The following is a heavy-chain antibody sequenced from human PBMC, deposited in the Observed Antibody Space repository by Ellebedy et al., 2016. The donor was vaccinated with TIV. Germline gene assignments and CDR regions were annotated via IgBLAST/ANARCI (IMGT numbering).Heavy chain of an antibody. D-gene: IGHD1-26*01. CDR2: FYPGDSDT. Sequence: GESLKISCKASGYSFTNYWIGWVRQMPGKGLEWMGIFYPGDSDTIYGPSFQGQVTMSADQSISTAYLQWTSLKASDTAMYFCARGTGSGTYTFLDYWGQGTLLTVSS. CDR3: ARGTGSGTYTFLDY. V-gene: IGHV5-51*01. J-gene: IGHJ4*02. CDR1: GYSFTNYW.